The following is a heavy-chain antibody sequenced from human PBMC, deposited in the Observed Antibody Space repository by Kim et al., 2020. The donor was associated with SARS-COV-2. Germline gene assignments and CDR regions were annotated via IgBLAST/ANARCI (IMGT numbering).Heavy chain of an antibody. CDR3: AKDDADYCSGGGWCYRGLDR. CDR1: GFTFSTYG. D-gene: IGHD2-15*01. V-gene: IGHV3-30*18. CDR2: ISNDASNQ. Sequence: GGSLRLSCVTSGFTFSTYGMHWVRRAPGKGLEWVAFISNDASNQKYGDSVKGRFTIARDNSKNTLYLQMNSLRADDTAIYYCAKDDADYCSGGGWCYRGLDRWGQGTLVTVSS. J-gene: IGHJ5*02.